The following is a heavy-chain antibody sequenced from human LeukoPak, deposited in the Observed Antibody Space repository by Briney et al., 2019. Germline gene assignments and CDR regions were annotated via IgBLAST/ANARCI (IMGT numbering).Heavy chain of an antibody. CDR2: IYYSGST. CDR3: ARDAWGEKYFDY. Sequence: SETLSLTCTVSGGSICSYYWSWIRQPPGEGLGWVGYIYYSGSTNYNPSLKSRVTISVDTSKNQFSLKLSSVPAADTAVYYCARDAWGEKYFDYWGQGTLVTVSS. J-gene: IGHJ4*02. CDR1: GGSICSYY. V-gene: IGHV4-59*01. D-gene: IGHD3-16*01.